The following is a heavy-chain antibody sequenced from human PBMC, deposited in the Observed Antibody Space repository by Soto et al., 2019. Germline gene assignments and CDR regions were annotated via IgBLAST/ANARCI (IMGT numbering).Heavy chain of an antibody. CDR1: GFTLSSYD. D-gene: IGHD1-26*01. CDR3: ERSRGYCVRGSCYSPGTDTPYALDV. J-gene: IGHJ6*02. CDR2: ISYDGTNK. V-gene: IGHV3-30-3*01. Sequence: QVQLVESGGGVVQPGRSRRLSCAASGFTLSSYDMYWVRQAPGKGLEWVALISYDGTNKHYADSMKGRLTIYRDNFKCTVLLQMNSLRPNDTAKYYCERSRGYCVRGSCYSPGTDTPYALDVWGHGTAFIVSS.